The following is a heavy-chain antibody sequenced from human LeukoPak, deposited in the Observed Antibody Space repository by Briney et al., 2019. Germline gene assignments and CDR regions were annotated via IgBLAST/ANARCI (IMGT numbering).Heavy chain of an antibody. Sequence: ASVKVSCKASGYTFTGYYMYWVRQAPGQGLEWMGWINPNSGVTNYAQKFQGRVTMTRDTSISTAYTEVSSLRSDDTAVYFCARGRGSYSFDYWGQGTLVTVSS. V-gene: IGHV1-2*02. D-gene: IGHD3-16*01. CDR3: ARGRGSYSFDY. CDR2: INPNSGVT. CDR1: GYTFTGYY. J-gene: IGHJ4*02.